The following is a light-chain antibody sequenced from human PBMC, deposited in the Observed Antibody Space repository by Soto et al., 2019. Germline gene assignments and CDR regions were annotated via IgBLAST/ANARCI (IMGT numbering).Light chain of an antibody. V-gene: IGKV3-20*01. CDR3: HHYGSSLRA. CDR1: QNITGDY. CDR2: GSS. Sequence: DIVLTQSPGILSLPPGERATLSCRASQNITGDYLAWHQHKPGQAPRLLMYGSSSRAPGIPDRFSGSGSGTDFTLTISRLEPEDLAVYHCHHYGSSLRAFGQGTKLEIK. J-gene: IGKJ1*01.